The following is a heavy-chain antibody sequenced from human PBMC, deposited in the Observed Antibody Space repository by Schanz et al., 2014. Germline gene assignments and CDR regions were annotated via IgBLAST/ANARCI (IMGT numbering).Heavy chain of an antibody. CDR1: GYSFTDYY. Sequence: QVQLVQSGAEVKKPGASVKVSCKASGYSFTDYYLHWVRQAPGQGLEWMGRIYPNSGGTNLAQKFQGRVTMTGDTSISTAYMEVSRLRSDDTAVYYCARGLVRYFAYWGQGTLVTVSS. CDR2: IYPNSGGT. D-gene: IGHD6-19*01. V-gene: IGHV1-2*06. CDR3: ARGLVRYFAY. J-gene: IGHJ4*02.